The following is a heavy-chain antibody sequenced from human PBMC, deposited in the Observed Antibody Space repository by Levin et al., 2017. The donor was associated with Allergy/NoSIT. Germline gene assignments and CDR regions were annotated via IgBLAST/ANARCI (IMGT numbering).Heavy chain of an antibody. CDR1: GITVGNNY. V-gene: IGHV3-53*01. CDR2: IYSGGST. CDR3: ATRGSGRSLDS. J-gene: IGHJ4*02. Sequence: GESLKISCTASGITVGNNYMCWVRQAPGKGLEWVSIIYSGGSTHYADSVEGRFIISRDSSKNTLYLQMNRLVAEDTAMYYCATRGSGRSLDSWGQGTLVTVSS. D-gene: IGHD3-10*01.